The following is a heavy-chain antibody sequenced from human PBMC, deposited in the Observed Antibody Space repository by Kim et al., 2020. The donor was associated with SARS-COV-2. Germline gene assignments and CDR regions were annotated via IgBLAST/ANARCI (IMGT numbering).Heavy chain of an antibody. J-gene: IGHJ4*02. V-gene: IGHV7-4-1*02. CDR3: ARVGFDY. CDR2: TNQGNP. Sequence: TNQGNPTYAQGLTGRFVFSLDTSASTADLQSSSLKAEDTAVYYCARVGFDYWGQGTLVTVSS.